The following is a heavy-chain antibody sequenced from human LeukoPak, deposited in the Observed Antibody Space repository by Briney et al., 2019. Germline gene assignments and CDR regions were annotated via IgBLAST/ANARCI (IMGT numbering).Heavy chain of an antibody. V-gene: IGHV4-38-2*02. J-gene: IGHJ6*02. CDR2: IYHSGST. Sequence: SETLSLTCTVSGYSISSGYYWGWIRQPPGKGLEWIGSIYHSGSTYYNPSLKSRVTISVDTSKNQFSLKLSSVTAADTAVYYCARERIAVAGGNYYYYYGMDVWGQGTTVTVSS. D-gene: IGHD6-19*01. CDR1: GYSISSGYY. CDR3: ARERIAVAGGNYYYYYGMDV.